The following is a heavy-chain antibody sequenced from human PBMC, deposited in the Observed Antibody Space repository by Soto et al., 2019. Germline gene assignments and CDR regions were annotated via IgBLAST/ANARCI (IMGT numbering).Heavy chain of an antibody. Sequence: GGSLRLSCAASGFTFSNYAMSWGRQAPGKGLEWVSAISSSGDSPYYADSVKGRFTVSRDNSKNTLYLQMNSLRAEDTAVYYCAKVITHCSSTSCYYGMDVWGQGTTVTVSS. J-gene: IGHJ6*02. CDR1: GFTFSNYA. V-gene: IGHV3-23*01. D-gene: IGHD2-2*01. CDR3: AKVITHCSSTSCYYGMDV. CDR2: ISSSGDSP.